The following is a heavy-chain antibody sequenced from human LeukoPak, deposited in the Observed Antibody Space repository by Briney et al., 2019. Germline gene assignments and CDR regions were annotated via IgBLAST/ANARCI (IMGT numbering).Heavy chain of an antibody. D-gene: IGHD1-26*01. CDR3: GANSGSSSGAFDI. CDR2: ISPSGGST. CDR1: GYTFTSYY. J-gene: IGHJ3*02. Sequence: ASVKVSCKASGYTFTSYYMHWVRQAPGQGLEWMGIISPSGGSTSYAQKFQGRVTMTRDTSTSTVYMELSSLRSEDTAVYYCGANSGSSSGAFDIWGQGTMVTVSS. V-gene: IGHV1-46*01.